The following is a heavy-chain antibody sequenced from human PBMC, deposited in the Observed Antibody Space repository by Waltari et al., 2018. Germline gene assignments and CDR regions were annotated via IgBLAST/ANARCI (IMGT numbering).Heavy chain of an antibody. CDR1: GGSISSYY. Sequence: QVQLQESGPGLVKPSETLSLTCTVSGGSISSYYWSWLRQPPGKGLEWIGYIYYSGSTNYNPSLKSRVTISVDTSKNQFSLKLSSVTAADTAVYYCARDSGQRSSSHNYWYFDLWGRGTLVTVSS. D-gene: IGHD6-13*01. CDR3: ARDSGQRSSSHNYWYFDL. J-gene: IGHJ2*01. CDR2: IYYSGST. V-gene: IGHV4-59*01.